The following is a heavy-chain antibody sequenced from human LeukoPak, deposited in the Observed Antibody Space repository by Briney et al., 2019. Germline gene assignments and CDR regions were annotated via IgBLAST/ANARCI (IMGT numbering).Heavy chain of an antibody. CDR3: ARDQVAVGATQDY. CDR1: ALTFSSYE. J-gene: IGHJ4*02. D-gene: IGHD1-26*01. CDR2: ISSSGSTI. Sequence: GGSLRLSCTACALTFSSYEMNWVRQAPGKGLEWVSYISSSGSTIYYADSVKGRFTISRDNAKNSLYLQMNSLRAEDTAVYYCARDQVAVGATQDYWGQGTLVTVSS. V-gene: IGHV3-48*03.